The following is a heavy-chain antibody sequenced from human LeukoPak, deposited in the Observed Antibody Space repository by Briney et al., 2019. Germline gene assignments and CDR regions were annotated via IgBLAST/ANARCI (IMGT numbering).Heavy chain of an antibody. CDR3: ARGANWNYDY. J-gene: IGHJ4*02. D-gene: IGHD1-20*01. V-gene: IGHV1-46*01. CDR2: INPSGGST. Sequence: ASVKVSCKASGYTFTSYGISWVRQAPGQGLEWMGIINPSGGSTSYAQKFQGRVTLTRDMSTSTVYMELSRLRSEDTAVYYCARGANWNYDYWGQGTLVTVSS. CDR1: GYTFTSYG.